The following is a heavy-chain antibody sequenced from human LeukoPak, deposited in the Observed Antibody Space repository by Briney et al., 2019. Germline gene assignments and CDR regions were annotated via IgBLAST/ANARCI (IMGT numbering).Heavy chain of an antibody. V-gene: IGHV3-7*03. Sequence: GGSLRLSCAASGFTFSSYWMSWVRQAPGKGLEWVANIKQDGSEKYYVDSVKGRFTISRDNAKNSLYLQMNSLRAEDTAVYYCASLWFGELDAFDIWGQGTMVTVSS. CDR3: ASLWFGELDAFDI. D-gene: IGHD3-10*01. CDR2: IKQDGSEK. J-gene: IGHJ3*02. CDR1: GFTFSSYW.